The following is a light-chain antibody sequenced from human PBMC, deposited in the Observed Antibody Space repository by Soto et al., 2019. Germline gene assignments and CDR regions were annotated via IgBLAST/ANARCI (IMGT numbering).Light chain of an antibody. CDR3: QSYDSSLSGVV. J-gene: IGLJ2*01. CDR2: GNS. CDR1: SSNIGAGYD. Sequence: QSVLTQPPSVSGAPGQRVTIPCTGSSSNIGAGYDVHWYQQLPGTAPKLLIYGNSNRPSGVPDRFSGSKSGTSASLAITGLQAADEADYYCQSYDSSLSGVVFGGGTKLTVL. V-gene: IGLV1-40*01.